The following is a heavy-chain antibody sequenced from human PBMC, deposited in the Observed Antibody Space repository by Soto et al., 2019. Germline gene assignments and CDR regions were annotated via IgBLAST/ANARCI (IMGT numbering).Heavy chain of an antibody. CDR2: IIPIFGTA. V-gene: IGHV1-69*13. CDR3: ARENMAKHTMDYSNYSDAFDI. CDR1: GGTFSSYA. Sequence: SVKVSCKASGGTFSSYAISWVRQAPGQGLEWMGGIIPIFGTANYAQKFQGRVTITADESTSTAYMELSSLRSEDTAVYYCARENMAKHTMDYSNYSDAFDIWGQGTMVTVSS. J-gene: IGHJ3*02. D-gene: IGHD4-4*01.